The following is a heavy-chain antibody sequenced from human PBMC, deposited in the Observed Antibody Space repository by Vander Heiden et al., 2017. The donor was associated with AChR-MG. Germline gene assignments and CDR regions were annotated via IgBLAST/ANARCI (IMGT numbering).Heavy chain of an antibody. V-gene: IGHV3-21*01. CDR2: ISSSSSYI. J-gene: IGHJ4*02. D-gene: IGHD3-10*01. CDR3: ARGLRGASDY. Sequence: EVQLVESGGGLVKPGGSLSLSCAACGFTFRSLCINWARQAPGKGLEWVSSISSSSSYIYYADSVKGRFTISRDNAKNSLYLQMNSLRAEDTAVYYCARGLRGASDYWGQGTLVTVSS. CDR1: GFTFRSLC.